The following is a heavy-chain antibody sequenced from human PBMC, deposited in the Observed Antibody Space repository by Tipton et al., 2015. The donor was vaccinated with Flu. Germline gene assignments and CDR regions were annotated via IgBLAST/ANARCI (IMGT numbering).Heavy chain of an antibody. D-gene: IGHD4-11*01. CDR3: ARDGPDYNGAFDM. CDR2: INANDNGT. J-gene: IGHJ3*02. V-gene: IGHV1-2*02. Sequence: QLVQSGAELKKPGASVKVSCQASGYTFIAHYIRWVRQAPGQGLEWMGWINANDNGTRYPQKFQGRVTMTRDTSINTVYMELSRLSSDDTAVYYCARDGPDYNGAFDMWGQGTMVTVSS. CDR1: GYTFIAHY.